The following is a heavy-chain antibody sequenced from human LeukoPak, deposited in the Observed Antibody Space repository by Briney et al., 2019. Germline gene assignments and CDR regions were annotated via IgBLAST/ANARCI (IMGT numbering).Heavy chain of an antibody. CDR2: IIPIFGIA. J-gene: IGHJ1*01. D-gene: IGHD4-17*01. CDR1: GGTFSSYA. Sequence: SVKVSCKASGGTFSSYAISWVRQAPGQGLEWMGRIIPIFGIANYAQKFQGRVTITADKSTSTAYMELSSLRSEDTAVYYCAKAPPEYGDYGPSEYFQHWGQGTLVTVSS. CDR3: AKAPPEYGDYGPSEYFQH. V-gene: IGHV1-69*04.